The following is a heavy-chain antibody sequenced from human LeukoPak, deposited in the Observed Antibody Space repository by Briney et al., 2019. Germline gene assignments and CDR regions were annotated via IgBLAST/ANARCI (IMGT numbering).Heavy chain of an antibody. D-gene: IGHD5-18*01. CDR3: ARVQDTAMIIFDY. V-gene: IGHV4-30-4*08. CDR1: GGSISSDNYY. CDR2: IYYSGST. Sequence: PSQTLSLTCTVSGGSISSDNYYWSWIRQPPGKGLEWIGYIYYSGSTYYNPSLKSRVTISVDTSKNQFSLKLTSVTAADTAVYYCARVQDTAMIIFDYWGQGTLVTVSS. J-gene: IGHJ4*02.